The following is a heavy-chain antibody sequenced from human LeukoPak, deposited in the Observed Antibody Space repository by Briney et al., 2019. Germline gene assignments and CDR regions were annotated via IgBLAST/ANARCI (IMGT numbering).Heavy chain of an antibody. CDR2: IYYSGST. CDR1: GGSITSSGYY. CDR3: ARQHTRGAVVAIVDY. V-gene: IGHV4-39*01. J-gene: IGHJ4*02. Sequence: PSETLSLICTVSGGSITSSGYYWGWIRQPPGKGLEWIGCIYYSGSTYYNPSLKSRVTISVDTSKNQFSLKLSSLTAADTAVYYCARQHTRGAVVAIVDYWGQGTLVTVSS. D-gene: IGHD2-21*01.